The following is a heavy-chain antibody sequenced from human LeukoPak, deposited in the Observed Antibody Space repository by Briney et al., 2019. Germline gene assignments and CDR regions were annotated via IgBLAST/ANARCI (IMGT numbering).Heavy chain of an antibody. CDR1: GGSVGSNY. J-gene: IGHJ1*01. D-gene: IGHD6-19*01. Sequence: PSETLSLTCSVSGGSVGSNYWSWVRQPPGKGLEWIGYISYSGDTKYNPSLKSRLSMSVDTSKNQCSLMLTSVTAADTAVYCCARGSGWYPHWGQGTLVTVSS. CDR3: ARGSGWYPH. CDR2: ISYSGDT. V-gene: IGHV4-59*02.